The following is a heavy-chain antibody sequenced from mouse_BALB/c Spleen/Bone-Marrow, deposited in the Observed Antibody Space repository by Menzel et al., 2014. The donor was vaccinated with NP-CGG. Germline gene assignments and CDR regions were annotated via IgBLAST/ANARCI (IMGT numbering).Heavy chain of an antibody. CDR2: IYPGGGYI. J-gene: IGHJ2*01. D-gene: IGHD2-10*02. V-gene: IGHV1-63*02. CDR3: AREEYGNYGRFFDY. CDR1: GYTFANCW. Sequence: QVQLQQSGAELVRPGTSVKISCKASGYTFANCWLGWLKQRPGHGLEWIGEIYPGGGYINYNEKSKGKATLTADTSSSTAYMRLSSLTAEESAVYLCAREEYGNYGRFFDYWGQGTTLTVSS.